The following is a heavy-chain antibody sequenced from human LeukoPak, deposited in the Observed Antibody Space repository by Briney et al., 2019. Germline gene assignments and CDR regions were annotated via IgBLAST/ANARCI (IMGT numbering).Heavy chain of an antibody. CDR3: TTDPQRDYFFDY. Sequence: PGGSLRLSCAASGFTFSHAWMGWVRQAPGKGLEWVGRIKSKTDGGATDYAAPVKGRFTISRDDSKNTLYLQMNSLKTEDTAVYYCTTDPQRDYFFDYWGHGTLVTVSS. J-gene: IGHJ4*01. D-gene: IGHD5-24*01. V-gene: IGHV3-15*01. CDR1: GFTFSHAW. CDR2: IKSKTDGGAT.